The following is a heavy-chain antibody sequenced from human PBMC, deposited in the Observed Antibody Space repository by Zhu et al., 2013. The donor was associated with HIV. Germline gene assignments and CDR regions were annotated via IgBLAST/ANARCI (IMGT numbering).Heavy chain of an antibody. CDR2: ILPALAST. CDR1: GVKLKFHA. J-gene: IGHJ3*01. D-gene: IGHD2-15*01. V-gene: IGHV1-69*09. Sequence: QVQLMQSGPEVKRPGSSVRVSCWASGVKLKFHAISWIRQAPGQGLEWLGSILPALASTKFGRNFQGRVSFTADTSQNTVYMELTNLKPDDTAVFYCARGGGHVVVAVGTFDVWGQGTVGHRVS. CDR3: ARGGGHVVVAVGTFDV.